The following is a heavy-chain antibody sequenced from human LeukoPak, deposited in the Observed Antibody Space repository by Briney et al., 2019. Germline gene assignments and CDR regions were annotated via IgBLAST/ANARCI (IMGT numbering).Heavy chain of an antibody. CDR1: GGSFSGYY. D-gene: IGHD3-22*01. Sequence: SETLSLTCAVYGGSFSGYYWSWIRQPPGKGLEWIGEINHSGSTNYNPSLKSRVTISVDTSKNQFSPKLSSVTAADTAVYYCARGRGYYDNSFDYWGQGTLVTVSS. CDR2: INHSGST. J-gene: IGHJ4*02. CDR3: ARGRGYYDNSFDY. V-gene: IGHV4-34*01.